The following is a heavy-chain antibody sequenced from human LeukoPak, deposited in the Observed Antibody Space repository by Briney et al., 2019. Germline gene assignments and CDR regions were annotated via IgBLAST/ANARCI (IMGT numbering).Heavy chain of an antibody. J-gene: IGHJ3*02. Sequence: GSLRLSCAASGFTFSSYAMHWVRQPPGKGLEWIGSIYYSGSTYYNPSLKSRVTISVDTSKNQFSLKLSSVTAADTAVYYCARPSDYIWGQGTMVTVSS. V-gene: IGHV4-39*01. CDR2: IYYSGST. D-gene: IGHD4-11*01. CDR3: ARPSDYI. CDR1: GFTFSSYAMH.